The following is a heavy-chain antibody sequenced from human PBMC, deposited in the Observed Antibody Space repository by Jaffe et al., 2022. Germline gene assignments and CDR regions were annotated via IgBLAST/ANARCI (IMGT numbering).Heavy chain of an antibody. J-gene: IGHJ5*02. CDR2: IYHSGST. CDR1: GYSISSGYY. D-gene: IGHD6-19*01. Sequence: QVQLQESGPGLVKPSETLSLTCAVSGYSISSGYYWGWIRQPPGKGLEWIGSIYHSGSTYYNPSLKSRVTISVDTSKNQFSLKLSSVTAADTAVYYCARHTPGSGWPGRGWFDPWGQGTLVTVSS. CDR3: ARHTPGSGWPGRGWFDP. V-gene: IGHV4-38-2*01.